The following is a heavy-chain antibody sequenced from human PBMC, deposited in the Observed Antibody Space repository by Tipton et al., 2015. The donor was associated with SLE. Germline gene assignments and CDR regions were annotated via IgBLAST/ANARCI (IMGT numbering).Heavy chain of an antibody. CDR2: IYHSGTT. J-gene: IGHJ2*01. Sequence: TLSLTCTVSGGSISSSSYYWGWIRQPPGKGLEWIGGIYHSGTTCYNPSLKTRVTISVDTSKNQFSLKLTSVTAADTAVYYCATSREGLARDWYFDLWGRGTLVTVSS. V-gene: IGHV4-39*07. CDR3: ATSREGLARDWYFDL. D-gene: IGHD1-26*01. CDR1: GGSISSSSYY.